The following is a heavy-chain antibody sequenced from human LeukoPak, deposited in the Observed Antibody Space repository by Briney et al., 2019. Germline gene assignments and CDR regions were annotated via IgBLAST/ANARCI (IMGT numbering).Heavy chain of an antibody. Sequence: GGSLRLSCAASGFTFDDYAMHWVRQAPGKGLEWVSGISWNSGDIGYADSVKGRFTISRDNAKNSLYLQINSLRPADTALYYCAKGRLIDFYYYYMDVWGKGTTVTISS. J-gene: IGHJ6*03. CDR3: AKGRLIDFYYYYMDV. CDR1: GFTFDDYA. CDR2: ISWNSGDI. D-gene: IGHD3-10*01. V-gene: IGHV3-9*01.